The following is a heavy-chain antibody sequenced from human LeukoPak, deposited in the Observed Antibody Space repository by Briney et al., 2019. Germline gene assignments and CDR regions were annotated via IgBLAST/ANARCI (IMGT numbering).Heavy chain of an antibody. V-gene: IGHV4-59*01. D-gene: IGHD4-17*01. CDR1: GGSISSYY. Sequence: SETLSLTCTVSGGSISSYYWSWIRQPPGKGLEWLGCIYYSGSATYNPSLKSRVTISVDTSKNQFSLKLSSVTAADTAVYYCARAVDYGENFDYWGQGTLVTVSS. J-gene: IGHJ4*02. CDR3: ARAVDYGENFDY. CDR2: IYYSGSA.